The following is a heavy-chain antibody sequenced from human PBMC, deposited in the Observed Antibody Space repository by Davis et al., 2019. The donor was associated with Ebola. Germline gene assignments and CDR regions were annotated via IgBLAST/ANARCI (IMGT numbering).Heavy chain of an antibody. Sequence: PGGSLRLSCAASEFTFSSYAMSWVRQAPGKGLEWVSVVSGSGGSTYYADSVKGRFTISRDNSKNTLYLQMNSLRAEDTAVYYCAIARNYYGSQPIDYWGQGILVTVSS. CDR3: AIARNYYGSQPIDY. V-gene: IGHV3-23*01. CDR1: EFTFSSYA. CDR2: VSGSGGST. J-gene: IGHJ4*02. D-gene: IGHD3-10*01.